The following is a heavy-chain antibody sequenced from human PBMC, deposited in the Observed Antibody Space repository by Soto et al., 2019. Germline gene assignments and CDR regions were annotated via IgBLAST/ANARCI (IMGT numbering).Heavy chain of an antibody. J-gene: IGHJ4*02. CDR1: GFIFDEFA. Sequence: EVQLVESGGGLVQPGRSLRLSCVGSGFIFDEFAIHWVRQAPGKGLEWVLGISWDSGSINYADSVRGRFTISRDNAKKSLYLHMTSLGSEDTAFYYCAKIVTRHSLVPVFDQWCQGALVTVSS. CDR3: AKIVTRHSLVPVFDQ. V-gene: IGHV3-9*01. CDR2: ISWDSGSI. D-gene: IGHD3-9*01.